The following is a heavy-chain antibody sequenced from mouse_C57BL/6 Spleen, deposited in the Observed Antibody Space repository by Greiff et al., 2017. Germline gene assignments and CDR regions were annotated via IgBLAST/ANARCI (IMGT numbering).Heavy chain of an antibody. Sequence: QVQLQQPGAELVKPGASVKMSCKASGYTFTSYWITWVKQRPGQGLEWIGDIYPGSGSTNYNEKFKSKATLTVDTSSSTAYMQLISLTSEDSAVYYCARYYGSSPWFAYWGQGTLVTVSA. D-gene: IGHD1-1*01. CDR1: GYTFTSYW. CDR2: IYPGSGST. J-gene: IGHJ3*01. CDR3: ARYYGSSPWFAY. V-gene: IGHV1-55*01.